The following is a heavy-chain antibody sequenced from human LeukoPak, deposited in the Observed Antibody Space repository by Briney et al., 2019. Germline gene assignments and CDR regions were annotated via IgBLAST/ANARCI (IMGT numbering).Heavy chain of an antibody. D-gene: IGHD6-19*01. CDR3: AGRSRSGLDS. J-gene: IGHJ4*02. Sequence: SETLSLTSTLSGGSTCNYNWTLIAQSPGKGLEWIGYIYYSGSTNYNPSLKSRVTISVDTSKNQFSLRLRSVTAGDTSVYYRAGRSRSGLDSWGQGTLVTVSS. V-gene: IGHV4-59*08. CDR2: IYYSGST. CDR1: GGSTCNYN.